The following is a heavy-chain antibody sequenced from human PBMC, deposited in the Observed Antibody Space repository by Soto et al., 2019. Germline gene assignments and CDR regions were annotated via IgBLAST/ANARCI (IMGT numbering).Heavy chain of an antibody. J-gene: IGHJ4*02. CDR3: AREASEGLFDY. CDR2: IYYSGST. V-gene: IGHV4-30-4*01. CDR1: GGSISSGDYY. D-gene: IGHD6-6*01. Sequence: PSETLSLTCTVSGGSISSGDYYWSWIRQPPGKGLEWIGYIYYSGSTYYNPSLKSRVTISVDTSKNQFSLKLSSVTAADTAVYYCAREASEGLFDYWGQGTLVTVSS.